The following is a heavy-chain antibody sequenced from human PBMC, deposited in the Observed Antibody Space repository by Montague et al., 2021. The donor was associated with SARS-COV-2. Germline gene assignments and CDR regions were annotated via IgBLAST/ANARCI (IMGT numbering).Heavy chain of an antibody. D-gene: IGHD6-13*01. CDR2: IRADGTTT. V-gene: IGHV3-74*01. CDR1: GFTFSAYW. J-gene: IGHJ5*02. CDR3: VRAFSNSFKWFDP. Sequence: SLRLSCAASGFTFSAYWMHWVRQAPGQGLEWVARIRADGTTTNYADSVKGRFTISRDNAQDTVYLHMTTLTAEDTAAYYCVRAFSNSFKWFDPWGQGTLVTVSS.